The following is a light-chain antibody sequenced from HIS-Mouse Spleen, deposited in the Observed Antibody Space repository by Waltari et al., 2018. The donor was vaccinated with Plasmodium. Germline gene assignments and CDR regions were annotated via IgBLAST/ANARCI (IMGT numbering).Light chain of an antibody. J-gene: IGKJ4*01. CDR1: QRISSY. V-gene: IGKV1-9*01. CDR3: QQLNSYPLT. Sequence: DIQLTKSPSFLSASVGDRVTIPCRASQRISSYLAWYQQKPGKAPKLLIYAASTLQSGVPSSFSGSGSGTEFTLTISSLQSEDFATYYCQQLNSYPLTFGGGTKVEIK. CDR2: AAS.